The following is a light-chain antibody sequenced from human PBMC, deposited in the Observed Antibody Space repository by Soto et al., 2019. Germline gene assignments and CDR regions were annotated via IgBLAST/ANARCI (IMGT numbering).Light chain of an antibody. CDR3: QQRSNWRYT. J-gene: IGKJ2*01. CDR1: QSVSSS. V-gene: IGKV3-11*01. Sequence: DIVLTQSRATLSLSPGERATLSCRASQSVSSSLAWYQQKPGQAPRLLIYDASNRATGIPARLSGSGSGTDFTLTISSLEPEDFAVYYCQQRSNWRYTFGQGTKLEIK. CDR2: DAS.